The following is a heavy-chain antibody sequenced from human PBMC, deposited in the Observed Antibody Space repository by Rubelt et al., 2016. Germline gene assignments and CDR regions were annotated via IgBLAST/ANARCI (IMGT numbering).Heavy chain of an antibody. J-gene: IGHJ6*02. V-gene: IGHV3-23*01. CDR3: ARVSRFANYYYGMDV. Sequence: EVQLLESGGGLVQPGGSLRLSCAASGFTFSSYAMSWVRQAPGKGLEWVSAISGSGGSTYYADSVKGRFTISRDNSKNTLYLQMNSLRAEDTAVYYCARVSRFANYYYGMDVWGQGTTVTVSS. CDR1: GFTFSSYA. CDR2: ISGSGGST. D-gene: IGHD2-21*01.